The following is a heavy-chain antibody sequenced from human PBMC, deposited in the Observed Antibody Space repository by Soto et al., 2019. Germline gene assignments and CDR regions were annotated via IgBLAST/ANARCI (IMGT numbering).Heavy chain of an antibody. CDR3: AKGGYYDSSGYLGWLDY. D-gene: IGHD3-22*01. CDR2: ISYDGSNR. Sequence: QVQLVESGGGVVQPGRSLRLSCAASGFTFSSYGIHWVRQAPGKGLEWVAVISYDGSNRYYADSVKGRFTISRDNSKNKLYLQMNSLRAEDTAVYYCAKGGYYDSSGYLGWLDYWGQGTLVTVSS. J-gene: IGHJ4*02. V-gene: IGHV3-30*18. CDR1: GFTFSSYG.